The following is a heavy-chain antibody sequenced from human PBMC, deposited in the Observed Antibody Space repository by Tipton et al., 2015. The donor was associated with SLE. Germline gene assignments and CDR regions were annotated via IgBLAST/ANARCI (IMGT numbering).Heavy chain of an antibody. CDR2: IYHSGST. J-gene: IGHJ4*02. V-gene: IGHV4-38-2*01. CDR1: GYSISSGYY. Sequence: TLSLTCAVSGYSISSGYYWGWLRQPPGKGLEWIGSIYHSGSTYYNPSLKSRVTISVDTSKNQFSLKLSSVTAADTAVYYCARGYCSGGSCYSFDYWGQGTLVTVSS. CDR3: ARGYCSGGSCYSFDY. D-gene: IGHD2-15*01.